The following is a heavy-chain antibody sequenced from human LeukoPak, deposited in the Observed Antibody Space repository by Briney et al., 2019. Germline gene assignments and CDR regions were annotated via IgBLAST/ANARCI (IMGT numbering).Heavy chain of an antibody. V-gene: IGHV3-30*02. CDR2: IRYDGSNE. D-gene: IGHD6-19*01. CDR3: ARGGIAVAGPTPGYFQH. CDR1: GFSFSGYG. Sequence: GGSLRLSCAASGFSFSGYGMHWVRQAPGKGLEWVAFIRYDGSNEYYADSVKGRFTISRDKSKNTLSLQMNGLRVEDTAVYYCARGGIAVAGPTPGYFQHWGQGTLVTVSS. J-gene: IGHJ1*01.